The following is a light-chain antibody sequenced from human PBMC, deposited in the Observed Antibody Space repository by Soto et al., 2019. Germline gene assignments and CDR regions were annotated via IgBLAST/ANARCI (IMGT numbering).Light chain of an antibody. CDR1: SSNIGAGYD. V-gene: IGLV1-40*01. Sequence: QSVLTQPPSVSGAPGQRVTISFTGSSSNIGAGYDVHWYQQLPGTAPKVLIYGNSNRPSGVPDRFSGSKSGTSASLAITGLQAEDEADYYCQSYDSSLSGAVFGGGTQLTVL. CDR3: QSYDSSLSGAV. J-gene: IGLJ7*01. CDR2: GNS.